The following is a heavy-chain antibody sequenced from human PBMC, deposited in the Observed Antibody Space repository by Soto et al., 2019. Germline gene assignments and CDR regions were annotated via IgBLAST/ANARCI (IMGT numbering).Heavy chain of an antibody. Sequence: QVQLVQSGAEVKKPGSSVKVSCKASGGTFSSYAISWVRQAPGQGLEWMGGIIPIFGTANYAQKFQGRVTITADESTSTAYMELSSLRSEDTAVYYCARSEIYYDILTGYPNYYYYGMDVWGQGTTVTVSS. J-gene: IGHJ6*02. D-gene: IGHD3-9*01. CDR3: ARSEIYYDILTGYPNYYYYGMDV. CDR1: GGTFSSYA. CDR2: IIPIFGTA. V-gene: IGHV1-69*01.